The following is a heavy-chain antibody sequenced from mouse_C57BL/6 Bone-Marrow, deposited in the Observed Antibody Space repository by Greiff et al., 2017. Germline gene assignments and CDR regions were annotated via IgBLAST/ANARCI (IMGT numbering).Heavy chain of an antibody. V-gene: IGHV1-81*01. Sequence: QVQLKQSGAELARPGASVKLSCKASGYTFTSYGISWVKQRTGQGLEWIGEIYPRSGNTYYNEKFKGKATLTADKSSSTAYMELRSLTSEDSAVYFCERLLRGAMDYWGQGTSVTVSS. D-gene: IGHD1-1*01. CDR3: ERLLRGAMDY. CDR2: IYPRSGNT. J-gene: IGHJ4*01. CDR1: GYTFTSYG.